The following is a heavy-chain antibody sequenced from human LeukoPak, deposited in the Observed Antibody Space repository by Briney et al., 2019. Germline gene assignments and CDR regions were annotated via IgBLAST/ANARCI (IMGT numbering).Heavy chain of an antibody. CDR1: GYSISSGYY. J-gene: IGHJ4*02. Sequence: SETLSLTCTVSGYSISSGYYWGWIRQPPGKGPEWIGSIYHSGSTYYNPSLKSRVTISVDTSKNQFSLKLSSVTAADTAVYYCKAMGEEDYWGQGTLVTVSS. V-gene: IGHV4-38-2*02. CDR2: IYHSGST. CDR3: KAMGEEDY. D-gene: IGHD5-18*01.